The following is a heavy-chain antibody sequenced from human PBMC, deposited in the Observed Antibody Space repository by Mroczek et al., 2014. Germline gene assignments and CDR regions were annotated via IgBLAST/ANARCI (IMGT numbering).Heavy chain of an antibody. CDR2: IRSKAYGGTT. CDR3: TRRLDDFWSGYYPDPTPVDY. D-gene: IGHD3-3*01. Sequence: ESGGGLVQPGRSLRLSCTASGFTFGDYAMSWFRQAPGKGLEWVGFIRSKAYGGTTEYAASVKGRFTISRDDSKSIAYLQMNSLKTEDTAVYYCTRRLDDFWSGYYPDPTPVDYWGQGTLVTVSS. V-gene: IGHV3-49*03. CDR1: GFTFGDYA. J-gene: IGHJ4*02.